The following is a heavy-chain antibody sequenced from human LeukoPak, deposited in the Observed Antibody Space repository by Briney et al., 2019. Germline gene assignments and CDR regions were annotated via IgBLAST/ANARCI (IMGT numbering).Heavy chain of an antibody. Sequence: GGSLRLSCTASGFTFGDYAMSWFRQAPGKGLEWVGFIRSKAYGGTTEYAASVKGRFTISRDDSKSIAYLQMNSLKTEDTAVYYCTRAEDTAMGTTLEDYWGQGTLVTVSS. CDR3: TRAEDTAMGTTLEDY. V-gene: IGHV3-49*03. CDR2: IRSKAYGGTT. CDR1: GFTFGDYA. D-gene: IGHD5-18*01. J-gene: IGHJ4*02.